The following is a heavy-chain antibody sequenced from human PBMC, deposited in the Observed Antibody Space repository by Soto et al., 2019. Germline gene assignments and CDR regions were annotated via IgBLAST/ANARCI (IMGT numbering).Heavy chain of an antibody. J-gene: IGHJ5*02. CDR2: IYYSGST. CDR1: GDSVTRSRYY. CDR3: ATEGGVVDANWFGP. Sequence: SETLSLTCTVSGDSVTRSRYYWGWIRQPPGKGLEWIGSIYYSGSTYYNPSLKSRITISIDTSKNQFSLNMNSMTAAGTAVYYCATEGGVVDANWFGPWGQGTLVTVSS. V-gene: IGHV4-39*02. D-gene: IGHD3-22*01.